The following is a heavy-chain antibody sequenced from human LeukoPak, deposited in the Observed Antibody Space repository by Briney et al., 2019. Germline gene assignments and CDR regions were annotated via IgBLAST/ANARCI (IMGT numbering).Heavy chain of an antibody. D-gene: IGHD6-13*01. CDR1: GGSFSGYY. V-gene: IGHV4-34*01. CDR3: ARFIGGSSGNFDY. Sequence: SETLSLTCAVYGGSFSGYYWSWIRQPPGKGLEWIGEINHSGSTNYNPSLKSRVTISVDKSKNQFSPKLSSVTAADTAVYYCARFIGGSSGNFDYWGQGTLVTVSS. CDR2: INHSGST. J-gene: IGHJ4*02.